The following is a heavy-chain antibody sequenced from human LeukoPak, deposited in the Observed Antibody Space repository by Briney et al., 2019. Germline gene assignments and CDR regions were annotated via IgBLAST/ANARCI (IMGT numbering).Heavy chain of an antibody. Sequence: SETLSLTCTVSGGSISSSSYYWGWIRQPPGKGLEWLGSIYYSGSTYYDRSLKGRVTLSVDTSKDQFSLKLSSVTAADTAVYYCARRGISWYFDYWGQGTLVTVSS. V-gene: IGHV4-39*01. D-gene: IGHD6-13*01. CDR1: GGSISSSSYY. CDR3: ARRGISWYFDY. CDR2: IYYSGST. J-gene: IGHJ4*02.